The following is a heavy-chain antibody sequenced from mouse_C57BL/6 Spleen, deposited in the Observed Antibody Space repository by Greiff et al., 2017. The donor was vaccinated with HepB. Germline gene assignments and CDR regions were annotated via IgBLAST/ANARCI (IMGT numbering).Heavy chain of an antibody. CDR1: GFSLTSYG. Sequence: QVQLKESGPGLVQPSQSLSITCTVPGFSLTSYGVHWVRQSPGKGLEWLGVIWRGGSTDYNAAFMSRLSITQDNSKSQVFFKMNSLQAEDTAIYYCAKNSDSSGPYFDYWGQGTTLTVSS. J-gene: IGHJ2*01. D-gene: IGHD3-2*02. V-gene: IGHV2-5*01. CDR2: IWRGGST. CDR3: AKNSDSSGPYFDY.